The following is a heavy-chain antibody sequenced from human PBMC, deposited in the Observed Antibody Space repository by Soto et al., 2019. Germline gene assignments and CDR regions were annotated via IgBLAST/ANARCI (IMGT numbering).Heavy chain of an antibody. CDR2: IITYNGNT. D-gene: IGHD2-2*02. V-gene: IGHV1-18*04. Sequence: APVKVSCKASGYTFTSYGISWVRQAPGQGLEWMGWIITYNGNTNYAQKLQGRVTMTTDTSTSTAYMELRSLRSDDTAVYYCARDPDCSSTSCYTDFDYWGQGTLVTVSS. CDR3: ARDPDCSSTSCYTDFDY. CDR1: GYTFTSYG. J-gene: IGHJ4*02.